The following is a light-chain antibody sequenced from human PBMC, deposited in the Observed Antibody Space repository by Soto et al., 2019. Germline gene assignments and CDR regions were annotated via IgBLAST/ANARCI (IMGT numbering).Light chain of an antibody. CDR3: QQRSNWPPVIT. J-gene: IGKJ4*01. CDR1: QSVSSY. V-gene: IGKV3-11*01. CDR2: DAS. Sequence: EIVLTQSPATLSLSPGERATLSCRASQSVSSYLAWYQQKPGQAPRLLIYDASNGATGIPARFSGSGSGTDFALTISSLEPEDFAVYYCQQRSNWPPVITFGGETKVDIK.